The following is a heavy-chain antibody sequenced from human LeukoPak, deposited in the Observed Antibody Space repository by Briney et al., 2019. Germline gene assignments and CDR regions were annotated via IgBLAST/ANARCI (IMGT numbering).Heavy chain of an antibody. D-gene: IGHD2-8*01. CDR3: ARVRRYCTNGVCYTDFDY. Sequence: SETLSLTCTVSGGSISSSSYYWGWIRQPPGKGLEWIGSIYYSGSTYYNPSLKSRVTISVDTSKNQFSLKLSSVTAADTAVYYCARVRRYCTNGVCYTDFDYWGQGTLVTVSS. CDR2: IYYSGST. CDR1: GGSISSSSYY. V-gene: IGHV4-39*07. J-gene: IGHJ4*02.